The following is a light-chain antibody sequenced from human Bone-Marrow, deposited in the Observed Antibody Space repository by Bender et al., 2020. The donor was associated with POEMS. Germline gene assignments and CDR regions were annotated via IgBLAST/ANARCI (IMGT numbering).Light chain of an antibody. V-gene: IGLV2-14*03. CDR1: SSDVGGYNF. Sequence: QSALTQPASVSASPGQSITISCSGTSSDVGGYNFVSWYQHHPDKAPKLLIYDVSTRPSGISSRFSGSKSGNTASLTISGLQAEDEADYYCASYTTSNTWVFGGGAKLTVL. CDR2: DVS. CDR3: ASYTTSNTWV. J-gene: IGLJ3*02.